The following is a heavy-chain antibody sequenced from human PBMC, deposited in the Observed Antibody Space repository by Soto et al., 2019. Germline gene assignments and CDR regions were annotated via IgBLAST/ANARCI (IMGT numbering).Heavy chain of an antibody. CDR1: GFTFSSAA. CDR3: AKSLDIHYKNWFGT. Sequence: QLLESGGSLVQPGGSLRLSCVAAGFTFSSAAMNWVRQAPGKGLEWVSIISDTGTRTHYADSVKGRFTISRDNSKTTLYLDMNSLRAEDTAVYYCAKSLDIHYKNWFGTWGQGTLVTVSS. J-gene: IGHJ5*02. CDR2: ISDTGTRT. V-gene: IGHV3-23*01. D-gene: IGHD4-4*01.